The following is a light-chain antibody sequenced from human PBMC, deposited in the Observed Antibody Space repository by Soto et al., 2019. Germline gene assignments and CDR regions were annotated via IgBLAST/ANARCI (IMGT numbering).Light chain of an antibody. Sequence: DIPMTQSPSSVSASVGDRVTISCRASEGISNWVAGYQQKPGKAPKLLIYAASSLQTGVPSRFSGSGSGTDFTLTISSLQPEDSATYSCPQAKCFPFTFGGGTKVEIK. CDR3: PQAKCFPFT. J-gene: IGKJ4*01. CDR1: EGISNW. V-gene: IGKV1-12*02. CDR2: AAS.